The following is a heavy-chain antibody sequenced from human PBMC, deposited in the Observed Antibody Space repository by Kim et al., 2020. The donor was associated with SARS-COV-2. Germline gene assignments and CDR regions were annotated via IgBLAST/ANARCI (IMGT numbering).Heavy chain of an antibody. CDR3: SSAGTDSGALDY. CDR2: T. D-gene: IGHD4-17*01. J-gene: IGHJ4*02. V-gene: IGHV4-31*02. Sequence: TYYNPYLKSRVTISVDTSKNQFCLKLRSVTAADTALYYWSSAGTDSGALDYWGLGTLVTVSS.